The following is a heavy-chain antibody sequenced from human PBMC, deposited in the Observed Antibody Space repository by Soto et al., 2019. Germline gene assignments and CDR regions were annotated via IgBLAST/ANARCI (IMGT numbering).Heavy chain of an antibody. CDR1: GGTFSSYA. CDR2: IIPIFGTA. D-gene: IGHD2-2*01. V-gene: IGHV1-69*06. CDR3: ARFGNETSVPAAAIPSLNYYYYGMDV. J-gene: IGHJ6*02. Sequence: SVKVSCKASGGTFSSYAISWVRQAPGQGLEWMGGIIPIFGTANYAQKLQGRVTITADKSTSTAYMRLSSLRSEDTAVYYCARFGNETSVPAAAIPSLNYYYYGMDVWGQGTTVTVSS.